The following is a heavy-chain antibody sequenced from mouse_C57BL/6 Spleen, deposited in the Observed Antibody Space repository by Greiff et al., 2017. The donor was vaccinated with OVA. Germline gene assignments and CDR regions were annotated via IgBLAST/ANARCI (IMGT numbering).Heavy chain of an antibody. Sequence: EVNVVESGGGLVKPGGSLKLSCSASGFTFSSYAMSWVRQTPEKRLEWVATISDGGSYTYYPDNVKGRFTISRDNAKNNLYLQMSHLKSEDTAMYYCARDFDGYSWYFDVWGTGTTVTVSS. CDR2: ISDGGSYT. CDR3: ARDFDGYSWYFDV. V-gene: IGHV5-4*01. CDR1: GFTFSSYA. D-gene: IGHD2-3*01. J-gene: IGHJ1*03.